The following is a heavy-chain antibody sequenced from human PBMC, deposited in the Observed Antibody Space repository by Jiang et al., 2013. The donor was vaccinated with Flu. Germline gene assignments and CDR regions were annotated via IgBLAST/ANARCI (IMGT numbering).Heavy chain of an antibody. CDR2: IYCSGST. V-gene: IGHV4-59*01. J-gene: IGHJ4*02. Sequence: GLVKPSETLSLTCTVSGGSISSYYWSWIRQPPGKGLEWIGYIYCSGSTNYNPSLKSRVTISVDTSKNQFSLKLSSVTAADPAVYYCARHSRGGSGFDYWGQGTLVTVSS. CDR1: GGSISSYY. D-gene: IGHD6-13*01. CDR3: ARHSRGGSGFDY.